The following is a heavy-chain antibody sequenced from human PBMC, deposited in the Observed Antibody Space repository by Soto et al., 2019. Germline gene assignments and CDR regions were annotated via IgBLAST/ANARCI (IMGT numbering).Heavy chain of an antibody. CDR1: GFTFSSYG. V-gene: IGHV3-30*18. CDR2: ISYDGSNK. D-gene: IGHD6-19*01. CDR3: AKQTGYSSGWYKG. J-gene: IGHJ4*02. Sequence: QVQLVESGGGVVQPGRSLRLSCAASGFTFSSYGMHWVRQAPGKGLEWVAVISYDGSNKYYADSVKGRFTISRDNSKNTRYLQMNSLRAEDTAVYYCAKQTGYSSGWYKGWGQGTLVTVSS.